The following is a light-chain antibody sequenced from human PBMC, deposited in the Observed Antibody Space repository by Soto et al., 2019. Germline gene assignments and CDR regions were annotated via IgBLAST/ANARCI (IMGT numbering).Light chain of an antibody. CDR2: AAS. V-gene: IGKV1-9*01. CDR3: QQANSFPIT. Sequence: DTQLTQSPSFLSASVGDRVTITCRASQDVSRSVGWYQQKPGKAPKLLISAASTLHSGVPSRFSGSGSGTDFTLTISSLQPEDFATYYCQQANSFPITFGQGTRLEIK. J-gene: IGKJ5*01. CDR1: QDVSRS.